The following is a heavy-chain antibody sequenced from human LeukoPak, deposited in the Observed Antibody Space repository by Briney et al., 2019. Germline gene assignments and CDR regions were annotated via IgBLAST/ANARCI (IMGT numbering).Heavy chain of an antibody. J-gene: IGHJ4*02. CDR3: SKDMRDMGSSSPFDY. CDR1: VFTFNDYA. D-gene: IGHD6-6*01. CDR2: ITWDGRST. Sequence: PGGSLRLSCAASVFTFNDYAMHWVRQAPGKGLEWVSLITWDGRSTYYGESVKGRFTISRDNSKNSLYLQMNSLTTEDTALYYCSKDMRDMGSSSPFDYWGQGTLVTVSS. V-gene: IGHV3-43*01.